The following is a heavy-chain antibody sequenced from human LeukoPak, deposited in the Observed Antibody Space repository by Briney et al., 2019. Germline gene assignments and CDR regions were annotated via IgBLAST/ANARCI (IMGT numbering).Heavy chain of an antibody. Sequence: PSETLSLTCTVSGGSISSSSYYWGWIRQPPGKGLEWIGSIYYSGSTYYNPSLKSRVTISVDTSKNLFSLKLSSVTAADTAVYYCARHPRNYWYFDLWGRGTLVTVSS. V-gene: IGHV4-39*01. J-gene: IGHJ2*01. CDR3: ARHPRNYWYFDL. CDR2: IYYSGST. CDR1: GGSISSSSYY. D-gene: IGHD1-26*01.